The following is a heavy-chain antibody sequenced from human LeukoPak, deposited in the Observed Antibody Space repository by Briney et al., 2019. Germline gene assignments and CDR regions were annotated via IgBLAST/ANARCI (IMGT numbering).Heavy chain of an antibody. D-gene: IGHD3-10*02. CDR3: AELGITMIGGV. J-gene: IGHJ6*04. CDR2: ISSSGSAI. Sequence: GGSLRLSCVASGFTFSSCEMNWVRQAPGKGLEWVSYISSSGSAIYYADSVKGRFTISRDNAKNSLYLQMNSLRAEDTAVYYCAELGITMIGGVWGKGTTVTISS. V-gene: IGHV3-48*03. CDR1: GFTFSSCE.